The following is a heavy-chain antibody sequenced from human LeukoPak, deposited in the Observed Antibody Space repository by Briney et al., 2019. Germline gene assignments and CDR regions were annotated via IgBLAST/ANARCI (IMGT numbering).Heavy chain of an antibody. D-gene: IGHD1-26*01. CDR3: VKDVAGSYAFDY. Sequence: GGALRLSCSAPGFTFSRYAMHWVRPAPGKGLEYVSGINDNGGRTHYGDSVKGRFSISRDNSKNTLHLQMTTLRAEDTALYYCVKDVAGSYAFDYWGQGILVTVAS. V-gene: IGHV3-64D*09. J-gene: IGHJ4*02. CDR1: GFTFSRYA. CDR2: INDNGGRT.